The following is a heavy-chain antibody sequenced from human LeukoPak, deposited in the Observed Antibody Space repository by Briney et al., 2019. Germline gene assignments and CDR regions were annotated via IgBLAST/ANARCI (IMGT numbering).Heavy chain of an antibody. Sequence: ASVKVSCKASGYTFTSYAMNWVRQAPGQGLEWMGWINTNTGNPTYAQGFTGRFVFSLDTSVSTAYLQISSLKAEDTAVYYCARDLEGWDITMVRGVTEDYWGQGTLVTVSS. CDR3: ARDLEGWDITMVRGVTEDY. J-gene: IGHJ4*02. D-gene: IGHD3-10*01. V-gene: IGHV7-4-1*02. CDR1: GYTFTSYA. CDR2: INTNTGNP.